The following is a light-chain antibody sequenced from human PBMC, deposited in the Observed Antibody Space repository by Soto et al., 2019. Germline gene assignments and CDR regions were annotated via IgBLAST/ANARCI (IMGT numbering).Light chain of an antibody. CDR3: QVWDIVTSRRI. CDR1: NIETKT. V-gene: IGLV3-21*02. Sequence: SYELTQPPSVSVAPGQTASLACGGDNIETKTVHWYQQRPGQAPVLVVYDDRDRPSRIPERFSGSNSGHTATLTISRVEAGDEADYYCQVWDIVTSRRIFGGGTKLTVL. J-gene: IGLJ2*01. CDR2: DDR.